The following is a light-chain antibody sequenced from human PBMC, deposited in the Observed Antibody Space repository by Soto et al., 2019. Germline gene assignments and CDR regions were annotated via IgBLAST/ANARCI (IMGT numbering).Light chain of an antibody. V-gene: IGLV2-23*02. CDR2: EVS. CDR1: SSDVGNYNL. CDR3: CSYAGSNYV. Sequence: YALTQPASVSGSPGQSITISCTGTSSDVGNYNLVSWYQHHPGKAPKLMIYEVSKRPSGVSNRFSGSKSGDTASLTISGLQAEDEADYYCCSYAGSNYVFGTGTQLTVL. J-gene: IGLJ1*01.